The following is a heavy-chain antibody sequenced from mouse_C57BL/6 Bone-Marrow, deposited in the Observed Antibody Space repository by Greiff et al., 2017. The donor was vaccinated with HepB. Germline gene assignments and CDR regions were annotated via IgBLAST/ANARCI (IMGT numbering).Heavy chain of an antibody. Sequence: VQLQQSGAELVKPGASVKLSCKASGYTFTEYTIHWVKQRSGQGLEWIGWFYPGSGSIKYNEKFKDKATLTADKSSSTVYMELSRLTSEDSAVYFCAIHEVPHYYGSSYRYFDYWGQGTTLTVSS. D-gene: IGHD1-1*01. CDR3: AIHEVPHYYGSSYRYFDY. CDR2: FYPGSGSI. CDR1: GYTFTEYT. J-gene: IGHJ2*01. V-gene: IGHV1-62-2*01.